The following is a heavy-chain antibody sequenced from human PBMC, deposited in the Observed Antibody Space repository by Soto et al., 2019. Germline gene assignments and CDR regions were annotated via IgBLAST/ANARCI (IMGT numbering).Heavy chain of an antibody. J-gene: IGHJ4*02. CDR3: ASSKSGGSYYFDY. Sequence: QVQLQESGPGLVKPSGTLPLTCAVPGAPISSTAGWGWVRHPPGKGLEWIGEIYHVGSTNYNPSLKSRVTISVDRSKNQFSLKLTSVTAADTAVYYCASSKSGGSYYFDYWGQGTLVTVSS. D-gene: IGHD1-26*01. V-gene: IGHV4-4*02. CDR2: IYHVGST. CDR1: GAPISSTAG.